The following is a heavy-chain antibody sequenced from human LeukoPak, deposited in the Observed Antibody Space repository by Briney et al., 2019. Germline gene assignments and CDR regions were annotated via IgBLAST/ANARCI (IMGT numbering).Heavy chain of an antibody. V-gene: IGHV3-48*01. CDR3: ARGIWYDSSGWYDWFDP. CDR1: GFTFSSYS. CDR2: ISSSSSTI. Sequence: PGGSLRLSCAASGFTFSSYSMNWVRQAPGKGLEWVSYISSSSSTIYYADSVKGRFTISRDNAKNSLYLQMNSLRAEDTAVYYCARGIWYDSSGWYDWFDPWGQGTLVTVSS. D-gene: IGHD6-19*01. J-gene: IGHJ5*02.